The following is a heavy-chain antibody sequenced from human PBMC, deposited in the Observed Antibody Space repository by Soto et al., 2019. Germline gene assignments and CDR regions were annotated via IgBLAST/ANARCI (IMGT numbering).Heavy chain of an antibody. CDR3: ARDWEWLTMVNWFDP. D-gene: IGHD3-10*01. V-gene: IGHV3-11*01. CDR2: ISSSGSTI. J-gene: IGHJ5*02. Sequence: GGSLRLSCAASGFTFSDYYMSWIRQAPGKGLEWVSYISSSGSTIYYADSVKGRFTISRDNAKNSLYLQMNSLRAEDTAVYYCARDWEWLTMVNWFDPWGQGTLVTVSS. CDR1: GFTFSDYY.